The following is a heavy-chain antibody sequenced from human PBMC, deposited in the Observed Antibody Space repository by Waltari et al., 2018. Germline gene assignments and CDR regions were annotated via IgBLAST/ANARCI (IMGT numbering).Heavy chain of an antibody. CDR3: ARGGGPRTVVALTFDL. CDR1: GYTFTNIG. D-gene: IGHD3-22*01. CDR2: ISPYNGNA. J-gene: IGHJ4*02. V-gene: IGHV1-18*01. Sequence: QVQLVQSGAEVKKPGASVTVSCNASGYTFTNIGINWVRQAPGQGLEWMGWISPYNGNADYDQKLQGRVTMSTDTSTKTAHLELRSLGSDDTAVYYCARGGGPRTVVALTFDLWGQGTLVTVSS.